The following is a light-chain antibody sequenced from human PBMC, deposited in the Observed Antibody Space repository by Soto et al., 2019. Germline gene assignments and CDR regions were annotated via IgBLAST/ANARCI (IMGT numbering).Light chain of an antibody. Sequence: EIVMTQSAATLSVSPGERATLACRASQSVSSNLAWYQQKPGQAPRLLIYGASTRATGIPARFSGSGSGTEFTLTISSLQAEDVAVYYCQQYYSTPRTFGQGTKV. V-gene: IGKV3-15*01. J-gene: IGKJ1*01. CDR3: QQYYSTPRT. CDR1: QSVSSN. CDR2: GAS.